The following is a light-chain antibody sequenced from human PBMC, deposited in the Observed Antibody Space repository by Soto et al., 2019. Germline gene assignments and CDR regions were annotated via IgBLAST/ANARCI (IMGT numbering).Light chain of an antibody. CDR3: HPRSNWHFT. J-gene: IGKJ3*01. CDR1: QSVSSY. V-gene: IGKV3D-11*02. Sequence: EIVLTQSPATLSLSPGERATLSCRASQSVSSYLAWSQQKPGQAPRLLIYDASNRATGAPARFSGSGSGTDFTLTISSLEPEDFAVYYCHPRSNWHFTFGPGTKVDVK. CDR2: DAS.